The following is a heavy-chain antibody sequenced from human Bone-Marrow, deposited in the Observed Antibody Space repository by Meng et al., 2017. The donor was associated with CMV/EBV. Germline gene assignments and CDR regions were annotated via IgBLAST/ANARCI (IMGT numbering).Heavy chain of an antibody. CDR2: FDPEDGET. V-gene: IGHV1-24*01. CDR3: ARGGPDIVVVPAARGNFDY. CDR1: GYTLTELS. J-gene: IGHJ4*02. D-gene: IGHD2-2*01. Sequence: ASVKVSCKVSGYTLTELSMHWVRQAPGKGLEWMGGFDPEDGETIYAQKFQGRVTMTEDTSTDTAYMELSSLRSEDTAVYYCARGGPDIVVVPAARGNFDYWGQGTLVTVSS.